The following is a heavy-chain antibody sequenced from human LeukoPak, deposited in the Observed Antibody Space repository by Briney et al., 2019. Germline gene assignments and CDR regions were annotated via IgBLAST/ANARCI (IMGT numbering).Heavy chain of an antibody. CDR3: ARGSPSRYYGSGSYYRLRGVAFDI. CDR2: INHSGST. D-gene: IGHD3-10*01. CDR1: GGSFSGCY. Sequence: PSETLSLTCAVYGGSFSGCYWSWIRQPPGKGLEWIGEINHSGSTNYNPSLKSRVTISVDTSKNQFFLKLSSVTAADTAVYYCARGSPSRYYGSGSYYRLRGVAFDIWGQGTMVTVSS. V-gene: IGHV4-34*01. J-gene: IGHJ3*02.